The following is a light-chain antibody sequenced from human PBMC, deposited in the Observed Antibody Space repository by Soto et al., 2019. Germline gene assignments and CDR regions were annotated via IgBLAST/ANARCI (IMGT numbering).Light chain of an antibody. CDR3: MQALQTPLT. Sequence: DIVMTQSPLSLPVTPGEPASSSCRSSQSLLHSNGYNYLDWYLQKPGQSPQLLIYLGSNRASGVPDRFSGSGSGTDFTLKISRVEADDVGVYYCMQALQTPLTFGGGTKVEIK. CDR2: LGS. J-gene: IGKJ4*01. CDR1: QSLLHSNGYNY. V-gene: IGKV2-28*01.